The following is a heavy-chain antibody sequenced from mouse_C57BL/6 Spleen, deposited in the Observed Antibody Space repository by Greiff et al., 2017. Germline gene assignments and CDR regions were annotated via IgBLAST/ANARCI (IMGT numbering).Heavy chain of an antibody. CDR2: IYPSDSET. CDR3: ARWDYGSSRWFAY. Sequence: QVQLQQPGAELVRPGSSVKLSCKASGYTFTSSWMDWVKQRPGQGLEWIGNIYPSDSETHYNQKFKDKATLTVAKSSSTAYMQLSSLTSEYSAVYYVARWDYGSSRWFAYWGQGTLVTVSA. CDR1: GYTFTSSW. D-gene: IGHD1-1*01. J-gene: IGHJ3*01. V-gene: IGHV1-61*01.